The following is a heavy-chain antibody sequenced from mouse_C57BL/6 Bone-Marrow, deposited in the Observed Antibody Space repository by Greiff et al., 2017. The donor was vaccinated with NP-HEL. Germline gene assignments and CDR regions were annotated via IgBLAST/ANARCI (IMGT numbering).Heavy chain of an antibody. J-gene: IGHJ3*01. V-gene: IGHV1-81*01. Sequence: VQLQQSGAELARPGASVKLSCKASGYTFTSYGISWVKQRTGQGLEWIGEIYPRSGNTYYNEKFKGKATLTADKSSSTADMELRSLTSEDSAVYFCARSGPWFAYWGQGTLVTVSA. CDR2: IYPRSGNT. D-gene: IGHD3-1*01. CDR3: ARSGPWFAY. CDR1: GYTFTSYG.